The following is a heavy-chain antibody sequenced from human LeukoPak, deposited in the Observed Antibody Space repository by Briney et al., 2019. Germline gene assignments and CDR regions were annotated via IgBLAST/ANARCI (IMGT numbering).Heavy chain of an antibody. CDR1: GGSFSGYY. J-gene: IGHJ3*02. V-gene: IGHV4-34*01. D-gene: IGHD4-17*01. Sequence: PSETLSLTCAVYGGSFSGYYWNWIRQPPGKGLEWIGEINHSGSTNYNPSLKSRVTISVDTSKNQFSLKLSSVTAADTAVYYCATGWGTVTTDAEPKHPPDGFDTLDQWTMVTGSS. CDR2: INHSGST. CDR3: ATGWGTVTTDAEPKHPPDGFDT.